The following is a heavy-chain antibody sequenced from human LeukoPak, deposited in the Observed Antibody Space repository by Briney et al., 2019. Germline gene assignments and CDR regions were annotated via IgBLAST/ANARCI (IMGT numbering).Heavy chain of an antibody. V-gene: IGHV3-30*18. CDR1: GFTFSSYG. Sequence: GGSLRLSYAASGFTFSSYGMHWVRQAPGKGLEWVAVISYDGSNKYYADSVKGRFTISRDNSKNTLYLQMNSLRAEDTAVYYCAKSSAQQLVPDDYWGQGTLVTVSS. D-gene: IGHD6-13*01. J-gene: IGHJ4*02. CDR3: AKSSAQQLVPDDY. CDR2: ISYDGSNK.